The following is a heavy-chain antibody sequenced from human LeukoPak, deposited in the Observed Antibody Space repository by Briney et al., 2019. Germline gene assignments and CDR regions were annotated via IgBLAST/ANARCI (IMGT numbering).Heavy chain of an antibody. CDR3: ANQRRDSSSSSFRYYFDY. J-gene: IGHJ4*02. Sequence: GGSLRLSCAASGFTFSSYGMHWLRQAPGKGLEWVAFTRFDASNKYYADSVKGRFSISRDNSKNTVYLQMNSLRAGDTAVYYCANQRRDSSSSSFRYYFDYWGQGTLVTVSS. CDR1: GFTFSSYG. CDR2: TRFDASNK. V-gene: IGHV3-30*02. D-gene: IGHD6-6*01.